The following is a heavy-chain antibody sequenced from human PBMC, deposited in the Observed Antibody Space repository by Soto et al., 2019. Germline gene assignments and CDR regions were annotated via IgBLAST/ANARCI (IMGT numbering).Heavy chain of an antibody. J-gene: IGHJ4*02. Sequence: ASVKVSCKASGYTFTGYVISWVRQAPGQGLEWMGWISAYNANTNYAQKLQGRVTMTTDTSTSTSYMELRSLRSDDTAVYCCARDRLGATGDYWGQGTLVTVSS. CDR1: GYTFTGYV. V-gene: IGHV1-18*01. D-gene: IGHD1-26*01. CDR2: ISAYNANT. CDR3: ARDRLGATGDY.